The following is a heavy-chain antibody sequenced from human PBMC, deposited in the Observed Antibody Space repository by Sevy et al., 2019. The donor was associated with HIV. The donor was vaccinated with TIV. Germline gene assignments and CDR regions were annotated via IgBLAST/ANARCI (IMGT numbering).Heavy chain of an antibody. V-gene: IGHV3-33*06. CDR2: IWYNGSQK. J-gene: IGHJ4*02. D-gene: IGHD1-26*01. CDR3: AKGADISGHKHDNFDN. Sequence: GGSLRLSCAASGFTFSSYGMHWVRQAPGKGLEWVALIWYNGSQKYYADSVKGRFTISRDNSKNMLYLQMNSLRAEDTAVYYCAKGADISGHKHDNFDNWGQGSLFTVSS. CDR1: GFTFSSYG.